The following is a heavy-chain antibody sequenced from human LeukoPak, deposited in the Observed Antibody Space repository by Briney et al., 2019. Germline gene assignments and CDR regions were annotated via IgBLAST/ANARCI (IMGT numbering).Heavy chain of an antibody. J-gene: IGHJ4*02. V-gene: IGHV3-48*02. D-gene: IGHD6-6*01. CDR2: ISSSSTI. Sequence: GGSLRLSCAASGFTFSSYSMNWVRQAPGKGLEWVSYISSSSTIYYADSVKGRFTISRDNAKNSLYLQMNSLRDEDTAVYFCSNGIYSTSYWGQGTPVIVSS. CDR3: SNGIYSTSY. CDR1: GFTFSSYS.